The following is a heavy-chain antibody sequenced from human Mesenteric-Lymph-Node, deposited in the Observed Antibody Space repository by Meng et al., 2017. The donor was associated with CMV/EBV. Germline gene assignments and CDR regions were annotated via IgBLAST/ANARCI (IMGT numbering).Heavy chain of an antibody. D-gene: IGHD3-9*01. CDR3: ARGSSYDILTGYFDY. CDR1: GWSFSVYN. J-gene: IGHJ4*02. V-gene: IGHV4-34*01. Sequence: QGPVTQWGGRLCTPSGTLPVTVAFYGWSFSVYNWNWIRQSPEKGLEWIGEINHSGSTTYNPSFTSRIIISVDTSTNQISLNMSSVTAADTAVYYCARGSSYDILTGYFDYWGQGALVTVSS. CDR2: INHSGST.